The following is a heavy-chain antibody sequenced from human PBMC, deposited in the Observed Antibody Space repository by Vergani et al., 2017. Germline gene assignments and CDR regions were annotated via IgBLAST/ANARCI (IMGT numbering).Heavy chain of an antibody. V-gene: IGHV1-8*03. CDR2: MNPISGNT. CDR3: ARGLSGYCSGDKCYIHPWFDS. J-gene: IGHJ5*01. Sequence: QVQLVQSGAEVKKPGASVKVSCKASGYTFNTYDINWVRRATGQGLEWMGWMNPISGNTGFAQKFRGRVTITRDTSISTAYMELSSLRSEDTAIYYCARGLSGYCSGDKCYIHPWFDSWGPGTLVTVSS. CDR1: GYTFNTYD. D-gene: IGHD2-15*01.